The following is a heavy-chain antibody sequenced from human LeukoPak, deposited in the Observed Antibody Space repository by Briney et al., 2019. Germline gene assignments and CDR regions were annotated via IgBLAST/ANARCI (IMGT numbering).Heavy chain of an antibody. J-gene: IGHJ4*02. CDR2: ISSCWYFV. Sequence: GGSLRLSCAASGFPFLTHSLNWVRQAPGKGLEWVSSISSCWYFVYYGDSVKGRFTISRHNAKNSLYLQMNSLRANDTAVYDCARDDYNWLRFDYWGQGTLVTVSS. CDR3: ARDDYNWLRFDY. D-gene: IGHD4-11*01. CDR1: GFPFLTHS. V-gene: IGHV3-21*01.